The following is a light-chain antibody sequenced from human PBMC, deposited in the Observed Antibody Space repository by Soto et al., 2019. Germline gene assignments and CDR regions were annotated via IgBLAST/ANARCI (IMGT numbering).Light chain of an antibody. V-gene: IGKV3-20*01. CDR1: QSVSSSY. J-gene: IGKJ1*01. CDR3: KQYGSSGT. Sequence: IVLTQSPGTLSLSPGERATLSCRASQSVSSSYLAWYQQQPGQPPRLLIYGASSRATGIPDSFSGSGSATDFTLTISRLEPEEVAVYYCKQYGSSGTFGQGTKVEIK. CDR2: GAS.